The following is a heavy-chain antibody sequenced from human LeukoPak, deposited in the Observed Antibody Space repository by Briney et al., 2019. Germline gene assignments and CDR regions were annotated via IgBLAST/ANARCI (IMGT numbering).Heavy chain of an antibody. D-gene: IGHD4-23*01. CDR3: ARAYGGNDNWFDP. CDR1: GFTVSSNY. Sequence: GGSLRLSCAASGFTVSSNYMSWVRQAPGKGLEWVSVIYSSGSTYYADSVKGRFTISRDNSKNTLYLQMNSLRAEDTAVYYCARAYGGNDNWFDPWGQGTLVTVSS. J-gene: IGHJ5*02. CDR2: IYSSGST. V-gene: IGHV3-53*01.